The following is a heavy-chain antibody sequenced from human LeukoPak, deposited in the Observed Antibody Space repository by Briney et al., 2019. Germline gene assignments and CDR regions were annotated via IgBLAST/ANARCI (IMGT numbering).Heavy chain of an antibody. CDR1: GGSISSSSYY. CDR2: IYYSGST. Sequence: PSETLSLTCTVSGGSISSSSYYWGWLRQPPGKGLEWIGSIYYSGSTYYNPSLKSRVTISVDTSKNQFSLKLSSVTAADTAVYYCARQPVAGINWFDPWGQGTLVTVSS. J-gene: IGHJ5*02. D-gene: IGHD6-19*01. V-gene: IGHV4-39*01. CDR3: ARQPVAGINWFDP.